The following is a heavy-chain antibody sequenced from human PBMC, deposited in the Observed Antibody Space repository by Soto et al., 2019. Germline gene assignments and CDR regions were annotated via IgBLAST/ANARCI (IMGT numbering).Heavy chain of an antibody. J-gene: IGHJ4*02. CDR3: ARVPKTREMATIQLDY. D-gene: IGHD5-12*01. V-gene: IGHV1-69*13. CDR2: IIPIFGTA. Sequence: ASVKVSCKASGGTFSSYAISWVRQAPGQGLEWMGGIIPIFGTANYAQKFQGRVTITADESTSTAYMELSSLRSEDTAVYYCARVPKTREMATIQLDYWGQGTLVTVSS. CDR1: GGTFSSYA.